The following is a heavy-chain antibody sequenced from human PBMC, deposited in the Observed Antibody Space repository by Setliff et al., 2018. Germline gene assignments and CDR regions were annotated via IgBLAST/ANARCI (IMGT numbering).Heavy chain of an antibody. V-gene: IGHV4-59*08. Sequence: SETLSLTCTVSGASIRNFYWTWIRQPPEKGLEWIGEINHSGNTNYNPFLKSRVTISVDTSKNQFSLKLSSVTAADTAVYYCARGSFPYDNSGFDYWGQGTLVTVSS. J-gene: IGHJ4*02. CDR1: GASIRNFY. CDR2: INHSGNT. D-gene: IGHD3-22*01. CDR3: ARGSFPYDNSGFDY.